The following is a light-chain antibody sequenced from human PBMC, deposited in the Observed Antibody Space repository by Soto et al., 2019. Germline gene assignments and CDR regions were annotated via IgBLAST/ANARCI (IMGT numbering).Light chain of an antibody. CDR2: EVS. V-gene: IGLV2-14*01. J-gene: IGLJ2*01. CDR3: SSYTSSSTLL. CDR1: TSDVGGYNY. Sequence: QSALTQPASVSGSPGQSITISCTGTTSDVGGYNYVSWYQHHPGKAPKLMIYEVSNRPSGVSNRFSGSKSGNTASLTISGLQAEDEADYHCSSYTSSSTLLFGGGTKLNVL.